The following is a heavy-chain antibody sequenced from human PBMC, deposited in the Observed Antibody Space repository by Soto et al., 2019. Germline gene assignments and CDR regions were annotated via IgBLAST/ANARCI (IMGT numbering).Heavy chain of an antibody. CDR3: ARDSVPDY. CDR2: IWYDGSNK. CDR1: GFTFSSYG. J-gene: IGHJ4*02. V-gene: IGHV3-33*01. Sequence: GGSLRLSCAASGFTFSSYGMHWVRQAPGKGLEWVAAIWYDGSNKYYADSVKGRFTISRDNSKNTLYLQMNSLRAEDTAVYYCARDSVPDYWGQGTLVTVSS.